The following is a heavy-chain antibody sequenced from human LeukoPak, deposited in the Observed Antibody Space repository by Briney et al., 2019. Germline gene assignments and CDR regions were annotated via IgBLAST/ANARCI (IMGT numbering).Heavy chain of an antibody. D-gene: IGHD3-22*01. CDR3: ANTKRITMIGGAFDI. V-gene: IGHV4-59*08. CDR2: IYYTGST. CDR1: GGSISNYY. Sequence: SETLSLTCTVSGGSISNYYWGWIRQPPGKGLEWIGYIYYTGSTNYNPSLKSRVTISVDTSKNQFSLKLSSVTAADTAVYYCANTKRITMIGGAFDIWGQGTMVTVSS. J-gene: IGHJ3*02.